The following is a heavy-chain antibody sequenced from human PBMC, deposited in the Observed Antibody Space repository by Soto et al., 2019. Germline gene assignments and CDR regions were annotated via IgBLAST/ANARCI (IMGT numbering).Heavy chain of an antibody. J-gene: IGHJ6*03. CDR2: IYGGDSDT. CDR3: ARHAPLAVIGGGYYYYMDV. Sequence: EVQLVQSGAEVKKPGEPLKISCKASGYTFKQYWIGWVRQMPGKGPEWMGMIYGGDSDTRYSPSFQGQVTISVARSADTAYLQWNSLKASDSGMYFCARHAPLAVIGGGYYYYMDVWGLGTSVTVS. V-gene: IGHV5-51*01. CDR1: GYTFKQYW. D-gene: IGHD2-21*01.